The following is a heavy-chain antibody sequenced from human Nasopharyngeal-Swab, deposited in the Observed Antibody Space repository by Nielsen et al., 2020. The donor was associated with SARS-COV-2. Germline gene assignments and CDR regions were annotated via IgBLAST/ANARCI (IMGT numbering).Heavy chain of an antibody. CDR1: GGSISSYY. CDR3: ARGGETGSNAFDI. Sequence: SETLSLTCTVSGGSISSYYWSWIRQPPGKGLEWIGYIYYSGSTNYNPSLKSRVTISVDTSKNQFSLKLSSVTAADTAVYYCARGGETGSNAFDIWGQGTMVTVSS. J-gene: IGHJ3*02. CDR2: IYYSGST. V-gene: IGHV4-59*01. D-gene: IGHD7-27*01.